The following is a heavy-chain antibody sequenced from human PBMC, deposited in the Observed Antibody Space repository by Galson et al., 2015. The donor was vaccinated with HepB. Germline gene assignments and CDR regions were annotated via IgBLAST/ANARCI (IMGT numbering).Heavy chain of an antibody. CDR2: IYSAGST. Sequence: SLRLSCAAPGFTVSINYMSWVRQAPGKGLEWVSVIYSAGSTYYADSVKGRFTISRDNSKNTLYLQMKSLRAEDTAVYYCARDGVRGVIDYWGQGTLVTVSS. CDR1: GFTVSINY. D-gene: IGHD3-10*01. CDR3: ARDGVRGVIDY. V-gene: IGHV3-53*01. J-gene: IGHJ4*02.